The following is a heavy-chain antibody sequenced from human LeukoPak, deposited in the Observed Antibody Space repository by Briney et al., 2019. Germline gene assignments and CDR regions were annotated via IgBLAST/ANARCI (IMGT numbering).Heavy chain of an antibody. CDR3: ARGSATDAFDI. J-gene: IGHJ3*02. D-gene: IGHD2-15*01. CDR2: IYASGST. Sequence: PSETLSLTCTVSGGTITNYYWSWIRQPAGKRLEWIGRIYASGSTNYNPSLKSRVTMSVDTSRNQFSLKLSSVTAADTAVYFCARGSATDAFDIWGQGTMVTVSS. V-gene: IGHV4-4*07. CDR1: GGTITNYY.